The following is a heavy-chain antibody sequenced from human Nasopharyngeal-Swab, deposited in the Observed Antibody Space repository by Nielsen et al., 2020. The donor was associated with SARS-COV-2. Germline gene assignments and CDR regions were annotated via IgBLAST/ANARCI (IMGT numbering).Heavy chain of an antibody. V-gene: IGHV3-30*03. CDR2: ISHDGSNK. D-gene: IGHD6-19*01. CDR3: ARDPLAVAGIGEVVDY. CDR1: GFTFSSYG. Sequence: GGSLRLSCAASGFTFSSYGMHWVRQAPGKGLEWVAVISHDGSNKYYADSVKGRFTISRDNSKNTLYLQMNSLRAEDTAVYYCARDPLAVAGIGEVVDYWGQGTLVTVSS. J-gene: IGHJ4*02.